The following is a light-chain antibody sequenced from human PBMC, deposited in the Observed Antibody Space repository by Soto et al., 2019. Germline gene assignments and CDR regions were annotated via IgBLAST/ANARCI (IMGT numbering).Light chain of an antibody. CDR2: GAS. J-gene: IGKJ3*01. CDR1: QSVSSSF. CDR3: QHYGNSPPEYT. V-gene: IGKV3-20*01. Sequence: EIVLTQSPGTLSLSPGERATLSCRASQSVSSSFLAWYQQRPAQAPRLLIFGASYRATGIPDRFSGTGSGTDFTLTISKLEPEDFAVYYCQHYGNSPPEYTFGPGTKVD.